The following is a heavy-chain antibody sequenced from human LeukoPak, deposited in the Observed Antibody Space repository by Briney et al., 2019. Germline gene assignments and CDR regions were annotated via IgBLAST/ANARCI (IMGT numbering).Heavy chain of an antibody. CDR3: AKVPRGVTVVITPYFDY. CDR1: GPTFSSYA. CDR2: IGGSGGRI. Sequence: GGSLRLSCAASGPTFSSYAMSWVRQAPGKGREWVSVIGGSGGRINYADSVKGRFTISRDNSKNTPYMQLNSLRAEGTAIYYCAKVPRGVTVVITPYFDYWGQGTLVTVSS. V-gene: IGHV3-23*01. J-gene: IGHJ4*02. D-gene: IGHD3-22*01.